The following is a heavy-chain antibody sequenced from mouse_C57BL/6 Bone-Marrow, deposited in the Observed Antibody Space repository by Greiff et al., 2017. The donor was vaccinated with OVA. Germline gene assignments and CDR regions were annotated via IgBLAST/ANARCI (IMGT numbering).Heavy chain of an antibody. CDR3: ARDRENYRGYFDY. J-gene: IGHJ2*01. D-gene: IGHD1-1*02. CDR1: GYSITSGYY. V-gene: IGHV3-6*01. Sequence: DVQLQESGPGLVKPSQSLSLTCSVTGYSITSGYYWNWIRQFPGNKLEWMGYISYDGSNIYNPSLKNRISITRDTSKNQFFLKLNSVTTEDTATYYCARDRENYRGYFDYWGQGTTLTVSS. CDR2: ISYDGSN.